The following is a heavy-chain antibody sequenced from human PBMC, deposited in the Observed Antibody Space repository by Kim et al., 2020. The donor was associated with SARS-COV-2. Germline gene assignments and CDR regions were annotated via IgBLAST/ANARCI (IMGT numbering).Heavy chain of an antibody. CDR2: IKSKTDGGTT. CDR3: TTFLLPLGPLKGYYYYGMDV. Sequence: GGSLRLSCAASGFTFSNAWMSWVRQAPGKGLEWVGRIKSKTDGGTTDYAAPVKGRFTISRDDSKNTLYLQMNSLKTEDTAVYYCTTFLLPLGPLKGYYYYGMDVWGQGTTVTVSS. J-gene: IGHJ6*02. CDR1: GFTFSNAW. V-gene: IGHV3-15*01.